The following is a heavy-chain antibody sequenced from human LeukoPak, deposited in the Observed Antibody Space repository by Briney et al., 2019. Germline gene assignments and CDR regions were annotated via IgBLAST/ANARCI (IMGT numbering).Heavy chain of an antibody. CDR2: ISAYNGNT. J-gene: IGHJ3*02. CDR1: GYTFTSYG. V-gene: IGHV1-18*01. Sequence: ASVKVSCKASGYTFTSYGISWVRQAPGQGLEWMGWISAYNGNTNYAQKLQGRVTMTTDTSTSTAYMELRSLRSDDTAVYYCARDGYYDSSGYYYEGAFDIWGQGTMVTVSS. D-gene: IGHD3-22*01. CDR3: ARDGYYDSSGYYYEGAFDI.